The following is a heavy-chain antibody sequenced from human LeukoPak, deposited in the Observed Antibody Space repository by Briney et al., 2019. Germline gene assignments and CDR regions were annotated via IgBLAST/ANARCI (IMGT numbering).Heavy chain of an antibody. CDR3: ARGGSYYNEAFDI. Sequence: GGSLRLSCAASGFTFSSYSMNWVRLAPGKGLEWVSYISSSSSTIYYADSMKGRFTISRDNAKNSLYLQMNSLRAEDTAVYYCARGGSYYNEAFDIWGQGTMVTVSS. J-gene: IGHJ3*02. CDR1: GFTFSSYS. CDR2: ISSSSSTI. D-gene: IGHD1-26*01. V-gene: IGHV3-48*01.